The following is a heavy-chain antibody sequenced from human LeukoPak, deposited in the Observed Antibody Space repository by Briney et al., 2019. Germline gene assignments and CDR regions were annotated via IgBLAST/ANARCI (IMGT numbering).Heavy chain of an antibody. D-gene: IGHD6-19*01. J-gene: IGHJ6*03. CDR2: ITSDGIST. CDR3: ARDRRLRIAVAGTLEYYYYMDV. CDR1: GFTFSGTW. Sequence: GGSLRLSCAASGFTFSGTWMHWVRQPPGKGLVWVARITSDGISTTYAESVKGRFTISRDNAKNTLYLQMNSLRAEDTAVYYCARDRRLRIAVAGTLEYYYYMDVWGKGTTVTVSS. V-gene: IGHV3-74*03.